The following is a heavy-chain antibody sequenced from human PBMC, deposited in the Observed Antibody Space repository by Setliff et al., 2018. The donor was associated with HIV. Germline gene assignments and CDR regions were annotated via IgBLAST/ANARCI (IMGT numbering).Heavy chain of an antibody. J-gene: IGHJ4*01. V-gene: IGHV4-38-2*02. CDR3: VRDRALRFSQSPSLHYFDV. Sequence: PSETLSLTCLVFGYSINDGYHWGWIRQSPRKGLEWIGSIYNSGRASYNPSRRSRASLSIDTSKNRFSLRLNPVTAADTAVYYCVRDRALRFSQSPSLHYFDVWGQGSLVTVSS. CDR1: GYSINDGYH. CDR2: IYNSGRA.